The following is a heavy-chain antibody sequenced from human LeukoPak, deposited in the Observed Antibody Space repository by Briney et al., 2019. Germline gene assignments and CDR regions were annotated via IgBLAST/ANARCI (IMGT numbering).Heavy chain of an antibody. D-gene: IGHD2-21*01. Sequence: GGSLRHSCEASGVTLSNAWISRVRQAPGKGLEWVGLISSKTDGGTTDYAAPVQGRFIISRDDSKNTLYLQMNSLKTEDTGVYYCTTLFRLDPWGQGTLVTVSS. J-gene: IGHJ5*02. CDR3: TTLFRLDP. V-gene: IGHV3-15*01. CDR2: ISSKTDGGTT. CDR1: GVTLSNAW.